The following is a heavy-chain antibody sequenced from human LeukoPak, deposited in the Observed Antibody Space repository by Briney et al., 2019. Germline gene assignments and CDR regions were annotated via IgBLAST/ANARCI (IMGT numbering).Heavy chain of an antibody. CDR1: GFTFSLYW. V-gene: IGHV3-74*03. J-gene: IGHJ4*02. CDR3: AREGDYGGLLYYFDY. D-gene: IGHD4-23*01. CDR2: INGDGSST. Sequence: PGGSLRLSCAASGFTFSLYWMHWVRHAPGKGLVWVARINGDGSSTTYADSVKGRFTISRDNAKNTLYLQMNSLRAEDTAVYYCAREGDYGGLLYYFDYWGQGTLVTVSS.